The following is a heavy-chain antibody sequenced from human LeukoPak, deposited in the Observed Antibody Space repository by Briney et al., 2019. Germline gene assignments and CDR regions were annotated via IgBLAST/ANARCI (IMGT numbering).Heavy chain of an antibody. Sequence: GGSLRLSCAASGFTFSDYYMSWIRQASGKGLEWVSYISSSGSTIYYTDSVKGRFTVSRDNAKNSLYLQMNSLRAEDTAVYYCARGQDYSYYYYMDVWGKGTTVTVSS. V-gene: IGHV3-11*04. J-gene: IGHJ6*03. CDR2: ISSSGSTI. CDR3: ARGQDYSYYYYMDV. CDR1: GFTFSDYY.